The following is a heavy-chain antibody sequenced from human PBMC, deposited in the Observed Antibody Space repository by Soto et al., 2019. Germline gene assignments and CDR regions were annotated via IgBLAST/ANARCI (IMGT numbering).Heavy chain of an antibody. CDR2: ISAYNGNT. V-gene: IGHV1-18*04. J-gene: IGHJ5*02. CDR1: GYTFTSYG. CDR3: ARYYGGIASSREGGNWFDP. Sequence: ASVKVSCKASGYTFTSYGISWVRQAPGQGLEWMGWISAYNGNTNYAQKLQGRVTMTTDTSTSTAYMELRSLRSDDTAVYYCARYYGGIASSREGGNWFDPWGQGTLVTVSS. D-gene: IGHD6-13*01.